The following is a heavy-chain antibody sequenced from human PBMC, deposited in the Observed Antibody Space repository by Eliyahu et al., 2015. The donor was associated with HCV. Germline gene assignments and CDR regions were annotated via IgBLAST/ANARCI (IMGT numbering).Heavy chain of an antibody. Sequence: QITLKESGPTLVKPTQTLTLTCTFSGFSLSTSGVGVGWIRQPPGKALEWLALIYWDDDKRYSPSLKSRLTITKDTSKNQVVLTMTNMDPVDTATYYCAHTRITIFGVVRKGGMDVWGQGTTVTVSS. CDR3: AHTRITIFGVVRKGGMDV. CDR1: GFSLSTSGVG. D-gene: IGHD3-3*01. J-gene: IGHJ6*02. V-gene: IGHV2-5*02. CDR2: IYWDDDK.